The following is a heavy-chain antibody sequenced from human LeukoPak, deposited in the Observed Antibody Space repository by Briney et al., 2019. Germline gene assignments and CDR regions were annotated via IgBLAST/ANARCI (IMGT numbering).Heavy chain of an antibody. CDR3: AKGGQLVGGWFDP. CDR1: GFTFSSYA. D-gene: IGHD6-6*01. V-gene: IGHV3-23*01. Sequence: GGSLRLSCAASGFTFSSYAMSWVRQAPGKGLEWVSSISGSVGSTYYADSVKGRFTISRDNSKNTLYLQMNSLRAEDTAIYYCAKGGQLVGGWFDPWGQGTLVTVSS. J-gene: IGHJ5*02. CDR2: ISGSVGST.